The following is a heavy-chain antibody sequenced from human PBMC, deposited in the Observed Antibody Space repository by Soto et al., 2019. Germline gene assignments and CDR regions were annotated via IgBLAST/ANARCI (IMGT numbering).Heavy chain of an antibody. Sequence: PGGSLRLSCAASGFTFSSYGMHWVRQAPGKGLEWVAVISYDGSNKYYADSVKGRFTISRDNSKNTLYLQMNSLRAEDTAVYYCAKDTSDSSGYYRHWGQGTLVTVSS. V-gene: IGHV3-30*18. J-gene: IGHJ4*02. CDR2: ISYDGSNK. D-gene: IGHD3-22*01. CDR3: AKDTSDSSGYYRH. CDR1: GFTFSSYG.